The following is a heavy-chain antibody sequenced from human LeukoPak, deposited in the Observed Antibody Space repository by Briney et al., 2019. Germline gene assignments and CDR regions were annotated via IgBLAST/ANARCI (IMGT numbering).Heavy chain of an antibody. J-gene: IGHJ4*02. Sequence: ASVRVSCKASGYTFTDYYMHWVRQAPGQGLEWMGWINPNSGDTNYARKFQGRVAMTRDTSISTAYMELSRLRSDGTAVYYCARAGLVVIPDIWGQGTLVAVSS. CDR2: INPNSGDT. D-gene: IGHD3-22*01. V-gene: IGHV1-2*02. CDR1: GYTFTDYY. CDR3: ARAGLVVIPDI.